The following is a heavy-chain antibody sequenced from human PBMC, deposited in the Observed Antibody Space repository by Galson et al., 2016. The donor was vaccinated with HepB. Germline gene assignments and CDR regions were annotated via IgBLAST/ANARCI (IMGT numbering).Heavy chain of an antibody. CDR3: ATRGPYSSGWYLDD. V-gene: IGHV1-24*01. J-gene: IGHJ4*02. Sequence: SVKVSCKVSGYTLTELSMHWVRQVPGKGLEWMGGFDPEDSETIYAQKFQGRITMTEDTSTDTAYMELSSLRSEDTAVYYCATRGPYSSGWYLDDWGQGTLVTVSS. CDR1: GYTLTELS. CDR2: FDPEDSET. D-gene: IGHD6-19*01.